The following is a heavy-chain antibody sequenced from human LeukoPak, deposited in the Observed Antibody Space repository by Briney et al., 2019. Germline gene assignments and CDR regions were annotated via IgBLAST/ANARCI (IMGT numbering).Heavy chain of an antibody. V-gene: IGHV4-4*02. J-gene: IGHJ5*02. Sequence: SETLSLTCAVSGGSISSSNWWSWVRQPPGKGLEWIGEIYRSGSTNYNPSLKSRVTISVDKSKNQFSLKLSSVTAADTAVYYCARVVAALIKWFDPWGQGTLVTVSS. D-gene: IGHD2-15*01. CDR3: ARVVAALIKWFDP. CDR2: IYRSGST. CDR1: GGSISSSNW.